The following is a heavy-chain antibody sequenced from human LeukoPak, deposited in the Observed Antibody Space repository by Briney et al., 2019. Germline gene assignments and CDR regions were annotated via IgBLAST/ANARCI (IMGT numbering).Heavy chain of an antibody. CDR3: ARAGIAVAGPYDY. CDR1: GGSISSYY. CDR2: IYYSGST. D-gene: IGHD6-19*01. Sequence: SETLSLTCTVSGGSISSYYWSWIRQPPGKGLEWIGYIYYSGSTNYNPSLKSRVTISVDTSKNQFSLKLSSVTAADTAVYYCARAGIAVAGPYDYWGQGTLVTVSS. J-gene: IGHJ4*02. V-gene: IGHV4-59*01.